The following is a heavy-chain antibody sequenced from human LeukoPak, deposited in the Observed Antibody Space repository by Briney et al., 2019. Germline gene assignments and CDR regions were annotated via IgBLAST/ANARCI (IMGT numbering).Heavy chain of an antibody. J-gene: IGHJ4*02. CDR1: GGTFSSYA. D-gene: IGHD3-22*01. CDR2: IIPIFGTA. CDR3: ARFKWDSSGYYSDY. V-gene: IGHV1-69*05. Sequence: SVKVSCKASGGTFSSYAISWVRQAPGQGVEWMGRIIPIFGTANYAQKFQGRVTITTDESTSTAYMELSSLRSEDTAVYYCARFKWDSSGYYSDYWGQGTLVTVSS.